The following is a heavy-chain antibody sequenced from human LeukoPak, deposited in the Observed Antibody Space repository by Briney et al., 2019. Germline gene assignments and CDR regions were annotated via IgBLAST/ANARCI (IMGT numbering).Heavy chain of an antibody. CDR3: AILGPLDY. CDR1: GLTFRAYV. Sequence: VSLRLSCAAFGLTFRAYVMSWVRQAPGKGLEWVSSISGGGDTTHYAVSVWGRFTISRENNKNTMYLQMNSLRAEDTAVYYCAILGPLDYWGQGTLVAVSS. CDR2: ISGGGDTT. V-gene: IGHV3-23*01. J-gene: IGHJ4*02.